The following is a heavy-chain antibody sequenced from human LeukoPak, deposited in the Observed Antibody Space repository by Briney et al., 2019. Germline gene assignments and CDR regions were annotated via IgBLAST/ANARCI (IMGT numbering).Heavy chain of an antibody. CDR3: ARGRRGITMVRGLNFDY. D-gene: IGHD3-10*01. J-gene: IGHJ4*02. CDR1: GYTFTGHY. Sequence: ASVKVSCKASGYTFTGHYIHWVRQAPGQGLEWMGWINPNSGGTNSAQKFQGRVTMTRDTSISTAYMELSRLRSDDTAVYYCARGRRGITMVRGLNFDYWGQGTLVTVSS. CDR2: INPNSGGT. V-gene: IGHV1-2*02.